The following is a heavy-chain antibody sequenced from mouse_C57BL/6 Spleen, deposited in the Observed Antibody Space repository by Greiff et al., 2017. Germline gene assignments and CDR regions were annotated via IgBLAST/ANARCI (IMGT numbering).Heavy chain of an antibody. J-gene: IGHJ1*03. D-gene: IGHD1-1*01. V-gene: IGHV1-26*01. CDR3: ARRGTTVVADFDV. CDR1: GYTFTDYY. CDR2: INPNNGGT. Sequence: EVQLQQSGPELVKPGASVKISCKASGYTFTDYYMNWVKQSHGKSLEWIGDINPNNGGTSYNQKFKGKATLTVDKSSSTAYMELRSLTSEDSAVYYCARRGTTVVADFDVWGTGTTVTVSS.